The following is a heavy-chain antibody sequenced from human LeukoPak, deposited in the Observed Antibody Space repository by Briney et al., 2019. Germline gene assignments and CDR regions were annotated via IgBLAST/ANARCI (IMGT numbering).Heavy chain of an antibody. V-gene: IGHV4-59*06. CDR1: GGSISSYY. Sequence: PSETLSLTCTVSGGSISSYYWSWIRQHPGGGLQWIGYMYYSGSTYYNPSLKSRLTISVDTSKNQFSLKLSSVTAADTAVYYCARRIAAAGTRWFDPWGQGTLVTVSS. J-gene: IGHJ5*02. CDR3: ARRIAAAGTRWFDP. D-gene: IGHD6-13*01. CDR2: MYYSGST.